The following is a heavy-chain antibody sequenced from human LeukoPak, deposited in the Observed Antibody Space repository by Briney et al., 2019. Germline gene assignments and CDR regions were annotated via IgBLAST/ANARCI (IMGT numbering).Heavy chain of an antibody. CDR2: ISYDGSIN. V-gene: IGHV3-30*04. CDR3: ARGSYSSSWKTFDY. D-gene: IGHD6-13*01. J-gene: IGHJ4*02. Sequence: GWSLRLSCPASLFTFRSYAMHWLRQAPGKGLEGVALISYDGSINDYADSVKGRFTISRDNSKNTLYLQMNSLRADDTAMYYCARGSYSSSWKTFDYWGQGTLVTVSS. CDR1: LFTFRSYA.